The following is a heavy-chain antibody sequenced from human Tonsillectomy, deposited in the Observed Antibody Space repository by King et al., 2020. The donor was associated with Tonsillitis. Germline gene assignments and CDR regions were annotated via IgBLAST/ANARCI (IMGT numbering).Heavy chain of an antibody. D-gene: IGHD5-12*01. CDR3: AKDAPLNLPKLEATILGAIDY. CDR1: GFTFSSYG. J-gene: IGHJ4*02. CDR2: IRYDGSNK. Sequence: VQLVESGGGVVQPGGSLRLSCAASGFTFSSYGMHWVRQAPGKGLEWVAFIRYDGSNKYYADSVKGRFTISRDNSKNTLYLQMNRLRAEDTAVYYCAKDAPLNLPKLEATILGAIDYWGQGTLVTVSS. V-gene: IGHV3-30*02.